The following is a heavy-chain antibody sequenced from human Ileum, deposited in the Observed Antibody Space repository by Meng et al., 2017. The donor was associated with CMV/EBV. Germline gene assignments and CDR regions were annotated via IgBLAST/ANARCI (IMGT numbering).Heavy chain of an antibody. CDR1: GFTFDDYA. J-gene: IGHJ4*02. Sequence: GGSLRLSCATSGFTFDDYAMHWVRQAPGKGLEWVSGISWNSGSIGYADSVKGRFTISRDNAKNSLYLQMNSLRAEDTALYYCSKADGYSSSRYGIDYWGQGTRVTCYS. D-gene: IGHD6-13*01. CDR2: ISWNSGSI. CDR3: SKADGYSSSRYGIDY. V-gene: IGHV3-9*01.